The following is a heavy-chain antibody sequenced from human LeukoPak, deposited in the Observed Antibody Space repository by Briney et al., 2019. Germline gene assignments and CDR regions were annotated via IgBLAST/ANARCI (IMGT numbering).Heavy chain of an antibody. CDR1: GFTFSSYA. D-gene: IGHD3-10*01. J-gene: IGHJ4*02. CDR2: INGGGRNT. CDR3: AIVERYYYVSGSSFVY. Sequence: GGSLRLSCAASGFTFSSYAMSWVRQASGEGLEWVSTINGGGRNTYYADSVKGRFTISKDNSKNTLFLQMNSLRAEYTAIYYCAIVERYYYVSGSSFVYWGQGTLVTVSS. V-gene: IGHV3-23*01.